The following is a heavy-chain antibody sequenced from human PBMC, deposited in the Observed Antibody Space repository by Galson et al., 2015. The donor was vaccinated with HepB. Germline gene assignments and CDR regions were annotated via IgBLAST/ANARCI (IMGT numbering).Heavy chain of an antibody. D-gene: IGHD1-7*01. CDR2: IYPYDSDT. CDR3: ARLELPTKPYYYYYGLDV. CDR1: GYMFTSYW. J-gene: IGHJ6*02. V-gene: IGHV5-51*01. Sequence: QSGAEVKKPGESLKISCKGSGYMFTSYWIGWVRQMPGKGLEWMGIIYPYDSDTKYSPTFQGRVTISADKSTSTAYLHWSSLKASDTAIYYCARLELPTKPYYYYYGLDVWGQGTAVTVSS.